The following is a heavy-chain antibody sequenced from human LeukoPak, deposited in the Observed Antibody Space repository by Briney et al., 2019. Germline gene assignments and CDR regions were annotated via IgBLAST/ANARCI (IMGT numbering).Heavy chain of an antibody. CDR2: IYYSEST. CDR3: ARDVSQYYDFWSGYHNWFDP. V-gene: IGHV4-30-4*01. J-gene: IGHJ5*02. Sequence: PSETLSLTCTVSGGSISSGDYYWSWIRQPPGKGLEWIGYIYYSESTYYNPSLKSRVTISVDTSKNQFSLKLSSVTAADTAVYYCARDVSQYYDFWSGYHNWFDPWGQGTLVTVSS. D-gene: IGHD3-3*01. CDR1: GGSISSGDYY.